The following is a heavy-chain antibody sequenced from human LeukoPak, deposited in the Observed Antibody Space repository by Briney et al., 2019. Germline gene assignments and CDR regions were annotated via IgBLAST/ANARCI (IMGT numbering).Heavy chain of an antibody. D-gene: IGHD6-13*01. V-gene: IGHV4-61*02. CDR2: IYTSGTYISGST. Sequence: SSETLSLTCTVSGDSVSSPGYFWTWVRQPAGKGLVWIGRIYTSGTYISGSTDYNPSLESRVTISVDTSKNQFSLRLSSVTATDTAMYYCARDVAGYSRSFDIWGQGTMVTVSS. CDR3: ARDVAGYSRSFDI. J-gene: IGHJ3*02. CDR1: GDSVSSPGYF.